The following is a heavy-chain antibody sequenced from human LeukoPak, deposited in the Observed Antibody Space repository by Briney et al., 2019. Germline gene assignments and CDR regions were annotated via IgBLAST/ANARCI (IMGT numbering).Heavy chain of an antibody. CDR3: AQSFVDGDHVSPFDY. CDR2: ISYDGSNK. J-gene: IGHJ4*02. Sequence: GGSLRLSCAASGFTFSSYGMHWVRQAPGKGLEWVAVISYDGSNKYYADSVKGRFTISRDNSKNTLYLQMNSLRAEDTAVYYCAQSFVDGDHVSPFDYWGQGTLVTVSS. D-gene: IGHD2-21*02. V-gene: IGHV3-30*03. CDR1: GFTFSSYG.